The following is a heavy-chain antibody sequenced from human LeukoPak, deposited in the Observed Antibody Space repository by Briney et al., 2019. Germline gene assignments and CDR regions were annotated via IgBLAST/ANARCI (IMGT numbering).Heavy chain of an antibody. V-gene: IGHV1-46*01. D-gene: IGHD4-17*01. CDR1: GYTFTSYY. J-gene: IGHJ4*02. CDR3: ARDGETTVTTLPFDY. CDR2: INPSGGST. Sequence: ASVKVSCKTSGYTFTSYYMHWVRQAPGQGLEWMGIINPSGGSTSYAQKFQGRVTMTRDTSTSTVYVELSSLRSEDTAVYYCARDGETTVTTLPFDYWGQGTLVTVSS.